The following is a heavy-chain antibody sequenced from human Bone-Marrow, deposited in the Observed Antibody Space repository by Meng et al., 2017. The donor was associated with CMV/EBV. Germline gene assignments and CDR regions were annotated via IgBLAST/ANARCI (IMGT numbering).Heavy chain of an antibody. CDR1: GGSISSSSYY. J-gene: IGHJ4*02. D-gene: IGHD3-9*01. V-gene: IGHV4-39*01. CDR2: IYYSGST. Sequence: SETLSLTCTVSGGSISSSSYYWGWIRQPPGKGLEWIGSIYYSGSTYYNPSLKSRVTISVDTSKNQFSLKLSCVTAADTAVYYCAGERNYDILTGYYPPVDWGQGTLVTVSS. CDR3: AGERNYDILTGYYPPVD.